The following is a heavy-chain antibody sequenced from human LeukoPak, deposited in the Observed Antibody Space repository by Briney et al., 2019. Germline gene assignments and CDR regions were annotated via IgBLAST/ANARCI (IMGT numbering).Heavy chain of an antibody. V-gene: IGHV1-18*01. Sequence: ASVKVSCKASGGTFSSYAISWVRQAPGQGLEWMGWISTYNDNTHYAQKLQGRVTMTTDTSTSTVYMELKSLRSDDTAVYYCARIQSRIIAARPGNPAFDYWGRGTLVTVYS. CDR1: GGTFSSYA. CDR3: ARIQSRIIAARPGNPAFDY. D-gene: IGHD6-6*01. CDR2: ISTYNDNT. J-gene: IGHJ4*02.